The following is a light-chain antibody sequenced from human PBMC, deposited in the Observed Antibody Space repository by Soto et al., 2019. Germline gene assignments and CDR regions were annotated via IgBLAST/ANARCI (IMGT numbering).Light chain of an antibody. V-gene: IGKV4-1*01. J-gene: IGKJ1*01. CDR2: WAS. CDR1: QSLLYTPNNYNY. CDR3: QQYYSAPGT. Sequence: DVVMTQFPDSLAVSLGERATLSCKSGQSLLYTPNNYNYLAWYQQKAGQPPKLLIYWASTRESGVPDRFSGSGSGTDFNLPISNLQAEDVAVYFCQQYYSAPGTFGQGTRVEIK.